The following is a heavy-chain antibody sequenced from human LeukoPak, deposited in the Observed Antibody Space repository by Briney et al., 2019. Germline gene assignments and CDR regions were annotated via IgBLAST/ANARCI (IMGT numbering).Heavy chain of an antibody. CDR2: IYYSGST. D-gene: IGHD1-26*01. CDR3: ARHVGGPYTSKQYNWFDH. J-gene: IGHJ5*02. Sequence: PSETPSLTCTVSGGSISGSSYYWGWIRQPPGKGLEWIGSIYYSGSTYYNPSLKSRVTISVDTSKDQFSLKLSSVTAADTAVYYCARHVGGPYTSKQYNWFDHWGQGTLVTVSS. V-gene: IGHV4-39*01. CDR1: GGSISGSSYY.